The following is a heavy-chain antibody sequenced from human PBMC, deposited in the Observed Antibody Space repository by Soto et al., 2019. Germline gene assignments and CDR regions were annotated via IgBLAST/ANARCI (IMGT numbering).Heavy chain of an antibody. CDR2: IYPGDSDT. CDR1: GYTFTNYW. CDR3: SASIFYYGMDV. Sequence: GESLKISCKGSGYTFTNYWIGWVRQMAGKGLEWMGIIYPGDSDTKYNPSFQGQVPISADKSITTTHLQWGSTQAPDTAIYDCSASIFYYGMDVSGQGTRVTVSS. V-gene: IGHV5-51*01. J-gene: IGHJ6*02.